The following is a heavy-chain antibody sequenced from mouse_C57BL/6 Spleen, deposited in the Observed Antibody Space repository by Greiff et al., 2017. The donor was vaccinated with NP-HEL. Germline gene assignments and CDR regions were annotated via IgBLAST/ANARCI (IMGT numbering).Heavy chain of an antibody. D-gene: IGHD1-1*01. CDR3: ARGGTTVVADAMDY. CDR1: GFTFSSYA. Sequence: EVQRVESGGGLVKPGGSLKLSCAASGFTFSSYAMSWVRQTPEKRLEWVATISDGGSYTYYPDNVKGRFTISRDNAKNNLYLQMSHLKSEDTAMYYCARGGTTVVADAMDYWGQGTSVTVSS. V-gene: IGHV5-4*01. J-gene: IGHJ4*01. CDR2: ISDGGSYT.